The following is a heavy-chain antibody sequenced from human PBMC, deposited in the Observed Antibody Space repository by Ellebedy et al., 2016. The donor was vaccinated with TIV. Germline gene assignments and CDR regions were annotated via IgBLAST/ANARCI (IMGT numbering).Heavy chain of an antibody. Sequence: AASVKVSCKASGYTFTSYFIHWVRQAPGQGPEWMGIINPSTGSTTYAQKLQGRVTMPRDTSTSTVYMELSSLRSEDTAVYFCARSRSSGWLHTPDYWGQGTLVTVSS. V-gene: IGHV1-46*04. J-gene: IGHJ4*02. CDR1: GYTFTSYF. D-gene: IGHD6-19*01. CDR3: ARSRSSGWLHTPDY. CDR2: INPSTGST.